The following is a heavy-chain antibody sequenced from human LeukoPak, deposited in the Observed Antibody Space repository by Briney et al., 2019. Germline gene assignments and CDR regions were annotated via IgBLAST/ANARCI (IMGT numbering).Heavy chain of an antibody. D-gene: IGHD6-19*01. Sequence: SGTLSLTCAVSGGSISSSNWWSWVRQPPGKGLEWIGEIYHSGSTNYNPSLKSRVTISVDKSKNQFSLKLSSVTAADTAVYYCARDTIAVAGTGHFFDYWGQGTLVTVSS. CDR2: IYHSGST. CDR1: GGSISSSNW. J-gene: IGHJ4*02. V-gene: IGHV4-4*02. CDR3: ARDTIAVAGTGHFFDY.